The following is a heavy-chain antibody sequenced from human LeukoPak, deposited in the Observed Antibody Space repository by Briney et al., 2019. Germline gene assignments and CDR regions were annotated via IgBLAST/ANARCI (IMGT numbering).Heavy chain of an antibody. CDR2: IYYSGGT. CDR3: ARRDSGWFYFDY. J-gene: IGHJ4*02. V-gene: IGHV4-59*08. CDR1: GDSISSNY. D-gene: IGHD6-19*01. Sequence: SETLSLTCTVSGDSISSNYWSWIRQPPGKGLEWIGYIYYSGGTTYNPSLKSRVTISVDTSKNQFSLKLSSVTAADTAVYYCARRDSGWFYFDYWGQGTLVTVSS.